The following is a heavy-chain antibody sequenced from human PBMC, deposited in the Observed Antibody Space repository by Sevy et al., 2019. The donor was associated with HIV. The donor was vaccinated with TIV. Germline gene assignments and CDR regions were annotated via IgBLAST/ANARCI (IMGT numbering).Heavy chain of an antibody. Sequence: GGSLRLSCTASGFTLSSYSMNWVRQAPGKGLEWVSYITGSSSTIYYADSVKGRFTISRDNAKNSLFLQMNSLRDEDTAVYYCARRGEPGLLYFDYWGQGTLVTVSS. CDR2: ITGSSSTI. V-gene: IGHV3-48*02. J-gene: IGHJ4*02. CDR1: GFTLSSYS. CDR3: ARRGEPGLLYFDY. D-gene: IGHD3-10*01.